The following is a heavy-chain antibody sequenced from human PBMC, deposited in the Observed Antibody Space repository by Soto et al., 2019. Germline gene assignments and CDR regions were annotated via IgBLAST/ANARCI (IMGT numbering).Heavy chain of an antibody. J-gene: IGHJ6*03. CDR3: ARLRFGDYYYYMDV. Sequence: SETLSLTCTVSGGSISSSSYYWGWIRQPPGKGLEWIWSIYYSGCTYYNPSLKSRVTISVDTSKNQFSLKLSSVTAADTAVYYCARLRFGDYYYYMDVWGKGTTVTVSS. CDR1: GGSISSSSYY. V-gene: IGHV4-39*01. CDR2: IYYSGCT. D-gene: IGHD3-16*01.